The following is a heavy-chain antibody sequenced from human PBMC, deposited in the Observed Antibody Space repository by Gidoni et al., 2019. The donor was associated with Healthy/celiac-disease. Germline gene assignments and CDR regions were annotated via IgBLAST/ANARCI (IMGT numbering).Heavy chain of an antibody. Sequence: QVQLVESGGGLVKPGGSMRLSCAASGFTFSDYYMSWIRQAPGKGLEWVSYISSSGSTIYYADSVKGRFTISRDNAKNSLYLQMNSLRAEDTAVYYCASPRDDSNYGLATLDYWGQGTLVTVSS. CDR2: ISSSGSTI. J-gene: IGHJ4*02. V-gene: IGHV3-11*01. CDR3: ASPRDDSNYGLATLDY. CDR1: GFTFSDYY. D-gene: IGHD4-4*01.